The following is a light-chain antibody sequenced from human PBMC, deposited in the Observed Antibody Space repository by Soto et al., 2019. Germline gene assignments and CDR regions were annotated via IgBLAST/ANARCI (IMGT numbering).Light chain of an antibody. Sequence: QSVLTQPPSVSGDPGQRVTISCTGSSSNIGAGHDVHWYQQLPGTAPKLLIFDNSHRPSGVPDRFSGSKSGTSASLAITGLQAEDEADYYCQSYDSSLSGYVFGTGTKVTVL. CDR2: DNS. J-gene: IGLJ1*01. CDR3: QSYDSSLSGYV. V-gene: IGLV1-40*01. CDR1: SSNIGAGHD.